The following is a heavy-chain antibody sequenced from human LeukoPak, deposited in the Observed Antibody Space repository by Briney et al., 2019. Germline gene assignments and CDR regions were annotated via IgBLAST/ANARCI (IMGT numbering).Heavy chain of an antibody. Sequence: ASVKVSCKASGYTFTSYGISWVRQAPGQGLEWMGWISAYNGNTNYAQKLQGRVTMTTDTSTSTAYMELRGLRSDDTAVYYCARDPGGHYYDSSGYYTVGYWGQGTLVTVSS. J-gene: IGHJ4*02. CDR3: ARDPGGHYYDSSGYYTVGY. V-gene: IGHV1-18*01. D-gene: IGHD3-22*01. CDR1: GYTFTSYG. CDR2: ISAYNGNT.